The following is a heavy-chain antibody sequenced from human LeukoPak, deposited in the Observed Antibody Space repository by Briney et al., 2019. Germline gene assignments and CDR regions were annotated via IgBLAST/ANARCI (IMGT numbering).Heavy chain of an antibody. V-gene: IGHV1-2*02. D-gene: IGHD6-19*01. CDR2: INPNSGGT. J-gene: IGHJ4*02. Sequence: GASEKVSCKASGYTFTGYYMHWVRQAPGQGLEWMGWINPNSGGTNYAQKFQGRVTVTRDTSISTAYMDLSRLRSDDTAVYYCARAFYRNGWYYFDYWGQGTLVTVSS. CDR3: ARAFYRNGWYYFDY. CDR1: GYTFTGYY.